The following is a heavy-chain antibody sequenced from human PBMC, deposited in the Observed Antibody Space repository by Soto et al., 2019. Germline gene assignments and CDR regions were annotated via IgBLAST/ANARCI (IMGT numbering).Heavy chain of an antibody. CDR1: GFTFSSYG. V-gene: IGHV3-30*03. D-gene: IGHD6-19*01. CDR3: TTDGSGWDLSVFFDS. Sequence: QVQLVESGGGVVQPGRSLRLSCAASGFTFSSYGMHWVRQAPGKGLEWVAVISYDGSNKYYADSVKGRFTISRDNSKNTLYLQMNSLKTEDTAVYYCTTDGSGWDLSVFFDSWGQGTLVTVSS. CDR2: ISYDGSNK. J-gene: IGHJ4*02.